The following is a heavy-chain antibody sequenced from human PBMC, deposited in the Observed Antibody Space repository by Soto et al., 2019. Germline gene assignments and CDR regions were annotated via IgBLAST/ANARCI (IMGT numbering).Heavy chain of an antibody. CDR3: ARDRSYDFWSGYPGKLDY. CDR2: INPNSGGT. J-gene: IGHJ4*02. Sequence: GASVKVSCKASGYTFTGYYMHWVRQAPGQGLEWMGWINPNSGGTNYAQKFQGWVTMTRDTSISTAYMELSRLRSDDTAVYYCARDRSYDFWSGYPGKLDYWGQGTLVTVSS. CDR1: GYTFTGYY. D-gene: IGHD3-3*01. V-gene: IGHV1-2*04.